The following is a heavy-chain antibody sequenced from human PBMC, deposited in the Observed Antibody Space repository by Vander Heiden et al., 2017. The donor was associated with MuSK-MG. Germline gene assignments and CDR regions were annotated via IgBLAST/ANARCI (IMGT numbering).Heavy chain of an antibody. CDR1: GYSISSGYY. J-gene: IGHJ2*01. CDR3: AVEEATGTTKLYFDL. V-gene: IGHV4-38-2*01. Sequence: QVQLQESGPGLVKPSETLSLTCAVSGYSISSGYYWGWIRQPPGKGLEWIGSIYHSGSTYYNPARKSRVTISVDTAKNKVALKLSSVTAAETAVYYCAVEEATGTTKLYFDLWGQGTLVTVSS. D-gene: IGHD4-17*01. CDR2: IYHSGST.